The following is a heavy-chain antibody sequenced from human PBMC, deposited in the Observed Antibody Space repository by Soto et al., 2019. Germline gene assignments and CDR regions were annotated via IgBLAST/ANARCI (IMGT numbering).Heavy chain of an antibody. J-gene: IGHJ4*02. Sequence: QVQLVESGGGVVQPGRSLRLSCAASGFTFSSYGMHWVRQAPGKGLEWVAVIWYDGRNKYYADSVKGRFTISRDNSKNTLYLQMNSLRAEDTAVYYCARSDRRCSPNSVEVADYWGQGTLVTVSS. CDR3: ARSDRRCSPNSVEVADY. CDR2: IWYDGRNK. V-gene: IGHV3-33*01. CDR1: GFTFSSYG. D-gene: IGHD2-2*01.